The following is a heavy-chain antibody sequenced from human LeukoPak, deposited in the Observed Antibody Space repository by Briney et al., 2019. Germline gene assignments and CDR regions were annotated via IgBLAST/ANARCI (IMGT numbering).Heavy chain of an antibody. CDR3: ARCIYDSSGYSAYFFDY. Sequence: AAVQDTSKPCAGSCFTCDSSGLRRAPGQGLEWMGRIIPILGIENYAQKFQGRVTITADKSTSTAYMELSSLRSADTAVYYCARCIYDSSGYSAYFFDYWGQGTLVTVSS. CDR2: IIPILGIE. V-gene: IGHV1-69*04. J-gene: IGHJ4*02. D-gene: IGHD3-22*01. CDR1: AGSCFTCD.